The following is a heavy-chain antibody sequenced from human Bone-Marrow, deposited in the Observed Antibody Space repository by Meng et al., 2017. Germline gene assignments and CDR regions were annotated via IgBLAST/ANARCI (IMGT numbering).Heavy chain of an antibody. CDR2: INHSGST. Sequence: QVQLQQWGAGLLKPSGPLSLPCAVYGGSFSGYYWSWIRQPPGKGLEWIGEINHSGSTNYNPSLKSRVTISVDTSKNQFSLKLSSVTAADTAVYYCARGRVVAATNPKFDYWGQGTLVTVSS. CDR1: GGSFSGYY. CDR3: ARGRVVAATNPKFDY. J-gene: IGHJ4*02. V-gene: IGHV4-34*01. D-gene: IGHD2-15*01.